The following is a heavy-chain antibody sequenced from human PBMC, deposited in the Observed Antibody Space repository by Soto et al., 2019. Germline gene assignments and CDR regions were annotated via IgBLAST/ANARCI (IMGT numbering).Heavy chain of an antibody. Sequence: GGSLRLSCAASGFIFSNAWINWVRQAPGKGLEWVANIKQDGSEKYYVDSVKGRFTISRDNAKNSLYLQMNSLRAEDTAVYYCATEFDYWGQGTLVTVSS. CDR2: IKQDGSEK. CDR1: GFIFSNAW. CDR3: ATEFDY. V-gene: IGHV3-7*01. J-gene: IGHJ4*02.